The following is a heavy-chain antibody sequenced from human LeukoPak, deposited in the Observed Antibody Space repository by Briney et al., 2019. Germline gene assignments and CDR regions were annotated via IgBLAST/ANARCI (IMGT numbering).Heavy chain of an antibody. V-gene: IGHV3-21*01. CDR2: IRSGSSFI. D-gene: IGHD3-22*01. CDR1: GFTSSTYS. CDR3: ARESSGYFY. J-gene: IGHJ4*02. Sequence: PGGSLRLSCAASGFTSSTYSMNWVRQAPGKGLEWVSSIRSGSSFIYYADSVKGRFTISRDNAKNSLFLQMNSLRAEDTAVYYCARESSGYFYWGQGTLVTVSS.